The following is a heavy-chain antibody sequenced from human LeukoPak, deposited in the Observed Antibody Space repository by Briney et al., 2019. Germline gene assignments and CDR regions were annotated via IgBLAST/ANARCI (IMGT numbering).Heavy chain of an antibody. D-gene: IGHD5-24*01. CDR3: ATRTSSRDGYNYYFDY. CDR1: GGSFSGYY. V-gene: IGHV4-34*01. J-gene: IGHJ4*02. CDR2: INHSGST. Sequence: SETLSLTCAVYGGSFSGYYWSWTRQPTGKGLEWIGEINHSGSTNYNPSLKSRVTISVDTSKNQFSLKLSSVTAADTAVYYCATRTSSRDGYNYYFDYWGQGTLVTVSS.